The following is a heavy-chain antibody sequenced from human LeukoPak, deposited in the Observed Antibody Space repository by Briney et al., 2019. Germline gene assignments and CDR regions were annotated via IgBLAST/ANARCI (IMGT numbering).Heavy chain of an antibody. V-gene: IGHV4-31*03. CDR2: IYDSVTT. D-gene: IGHD6-19*01. CDR3: ARERSSGWYRL. Sequence: PSETLSLTCTVSGGSIGNGGYFWTWLRQYPGKGLEWIGYIYDSVTTYYNPSLKSRVAISLDRSKNQFSLNLTSVTAADRAVYYCARERSSGWYRLWGQGILVAVSS. J-gene: IGHJ4*02. CDR1: GGSIGNGGYF.